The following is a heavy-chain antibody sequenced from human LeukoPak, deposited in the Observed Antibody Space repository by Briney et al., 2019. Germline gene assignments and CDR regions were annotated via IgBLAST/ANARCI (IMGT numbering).Heavy chain of an antibody. J-gene: IGHJ2*01. D-gene: IGHD5-18*01. CDR2: INPRGGST. CDR3: ARDADTAMEAWYFDL. CDR1: GHTFTSYY. Sequence: ASVTVSCKASGHTFTSYYMHWVRQAPGQGLEWMGIINPRGGSTSYAQKFQGRVTMTRDTSTSTVYMELSSLRSEDTAMYYCARDADTAMEAWYFDLWGRGTLVTVSS. V-gene: IGHV1-46*01.